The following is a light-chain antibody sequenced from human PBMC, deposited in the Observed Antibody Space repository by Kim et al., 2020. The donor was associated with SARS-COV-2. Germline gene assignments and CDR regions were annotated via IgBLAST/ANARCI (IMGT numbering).Light chain of an antibody. CDR3: QVWDSGSDQWV. V-gene: IGLV3-21*04. Sequence: SYELTQPPSVSEAPGKTATITCGGDDIGTKSVHWYQQKPGQAPVLVIYYDTDRPSGIPERFSASNSGNTATLTVSRVEAGDEADYYCQVWDSGSDQWVFGGGTQRNV. CDR2: YDT. J-gene: IGLJ3*02. CDR1: DIGTKS.